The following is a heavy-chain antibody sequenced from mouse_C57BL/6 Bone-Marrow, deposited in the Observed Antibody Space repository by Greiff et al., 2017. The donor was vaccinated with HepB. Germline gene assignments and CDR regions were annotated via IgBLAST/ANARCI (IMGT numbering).Heavy chain of an antibody. J-gene: IGHJ2*01. V-gene: IGHV1-81*01. CDR1: GYTFTSYG. D-gene: IGHD1-1*01. CDR2: IYPRSGNT. Sequence: VKLMESGAELARPGASVKLSCKASGYTFTSYGISWVKQRTGQGLEWIGEIYPRSGNTYYNEKFKGKATLTADKSSSTAYMELRSLTSEDSAVYFCARSRHYYGSIFDYWGQGTTLTVSS. CDR3: ARSRHYYGSIFDY.